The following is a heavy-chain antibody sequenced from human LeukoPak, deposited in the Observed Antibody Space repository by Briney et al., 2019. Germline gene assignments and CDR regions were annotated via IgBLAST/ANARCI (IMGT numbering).Heavy chain of an antibody. D-gene: IGHD4-17*01. Sequence: SETLSLTCTVSGGSISSYYWSWIRQPPGKGLEWIGYIYYSGSTYYNPSLKSRVTISVDTSKNQFSLKLSSVTAADTAVYYCARLGYGDYVATWGQGTLVTVSS. CDR1: GGSISSYY. J-gene: IGHJ5*02. V-gene: IGHV4-59*12. CDR2: IYYSGST. CDR3: ARLGYGDYVAT.